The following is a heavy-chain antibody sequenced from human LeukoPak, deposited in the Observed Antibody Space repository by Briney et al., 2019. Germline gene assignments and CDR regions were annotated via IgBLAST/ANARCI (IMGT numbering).Heavy chain of an antibody. CDR2: IYSGGST. D-gene: IGHD3-22*01. CDR1: GFTVSSNY. Sequence: GGSLRLSCAASGFTVSSNYMSWVRQAPGKGLEWVSVIYSGGSTYYADSVKGRFTISRDNSKNTLYLQMNSLRAEDTAVYYCARDYYDSSGYYLDYWGQGTLVTVSS. CDR3: ARDYYDSSGYYLDY. V-gene: IGHV3-66*01. J-gene: IGHJ4*02.